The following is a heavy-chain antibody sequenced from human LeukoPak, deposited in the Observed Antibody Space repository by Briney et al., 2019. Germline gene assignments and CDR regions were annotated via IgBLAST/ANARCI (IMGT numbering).Heavy chain of an antibody. CDR2: MNPNSGNT. V-gene: IGHV1-8*01. D-gene: IGHD1-26*01. CDR3: ARAALLHRGHAFDI. Sequence: ASVKVSCKASGYTFTSYDINWARQATGQGLEWMGWMNPNSGNTGYAQKFQGRVTMTRNTSISTAYMELSSLRSEDTAVYYCARAALLHRGHAFDIWGQGTMVTVSS. J-gene: IGHJ3*02. CDR1: GYTFTSYD.